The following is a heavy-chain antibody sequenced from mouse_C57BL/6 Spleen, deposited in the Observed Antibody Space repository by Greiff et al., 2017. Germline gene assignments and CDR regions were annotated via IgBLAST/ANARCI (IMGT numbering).Heavy chain of an antibody. V-gene: IGHV6-3*01. Sequence: EVKLVESGGGLVQPGGSMKLSCVASGFTFSNYWMNWVRQSPEKGLEWVAHIRLKSDNDATHYAESVKGRFTISRDDYKSSVYLQMNNLRAEDTGIYFCTCLVGRGYFDYWGQGTTLTVSS. CDR2: IRLKSDNDAT. J-gene: IGHJ2*01. CDR3: TCLVGRGYFDY. CDR1: GFTFSNYW. D-gene: IGHD4-1*01.